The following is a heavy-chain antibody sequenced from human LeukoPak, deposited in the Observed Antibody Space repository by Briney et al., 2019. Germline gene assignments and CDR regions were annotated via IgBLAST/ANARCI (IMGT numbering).Heavy chain of an antibody. CDR1: GFTFSSYG. V-gene: IGHV3-33*01. D-gene: IGHD6-13*01. CDR3: ASDWSPYSSSWYGWFDP. Sequence: PGGSLRLSCAASGFTFSSYGMHWVRQAPGKGLEWVAVIWYDGSNKYYADSVKGRFTISRDNSKNTLYLQMNSLRAEDTAVYYCASDWSPYSSSWYGWFDPWGQGTLVTVSS. J-gene: IGHJ5*02. CDR2: IWYDGSNK.